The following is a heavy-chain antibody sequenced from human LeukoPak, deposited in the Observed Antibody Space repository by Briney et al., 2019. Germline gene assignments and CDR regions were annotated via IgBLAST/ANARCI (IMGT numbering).Heavy chain of an antibody. J-gene: IGHJ3*02. CDR1: GFTFSRYG. V-gene: IGHV3-33*03. D-gene: IGHD3-22*01. Sequence: GASLRLSCVASGFTFSRYGMHWVRQAPGKGLEWVAIIWYDGSNKYYADSVKGRFTISRDTSKNTLYLQMDSLRAEDTAVYYCASGDTTGYSGDAFNIWGQGTMVTASS. CDR3: ASGDTTGYSGDAFNI. CDR2: IWYDGSNK.